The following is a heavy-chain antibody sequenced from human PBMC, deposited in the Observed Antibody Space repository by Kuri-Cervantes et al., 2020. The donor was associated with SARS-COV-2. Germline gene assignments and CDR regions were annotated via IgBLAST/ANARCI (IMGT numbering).Heavy chain of an antibody. D-gene: IGHD2-2*01. J-gene: IGHJ6*03. Sequence: SETLSLTCTVSGGSISSYYWSWIRQPPRKGLEWIGYIYYSGSTNYNPSLKSRVTISVDTSKNQFSLMLSSVTAAYTAVYYCARTLVVPAAMLGYDYYYMDVWGKGTTVTVSS. CDR3: ARTLVVPAAMLGYDYYYMDV. CDR1: GGSISSYY. V-gene: IGHV4-59*01. CDR2: IYYSGST.